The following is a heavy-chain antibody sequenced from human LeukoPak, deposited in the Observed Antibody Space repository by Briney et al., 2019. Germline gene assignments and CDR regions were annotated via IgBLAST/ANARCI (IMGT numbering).Heavy chain of an antibody. Sequence: PGGSLRLSCAASGFTSSSYSMNWVRQAPGKGLEWVSYISSSSSTIYYADSVKGRFTISRDNAKNSLYLQMNSLRAEDTAVYYCAREGLDAYCSSTSCHYYYYMDVWGKGTTVTVSS. CDR3: AREGLDAYCSSTSCHYYYYMDV. V-gene: IGHV3-48*01. J-gene: IGHJ6*03. D-gene: IGHD2-2*01. CDR2: ISSSSSTI. CDR1: GFTSSSYS.